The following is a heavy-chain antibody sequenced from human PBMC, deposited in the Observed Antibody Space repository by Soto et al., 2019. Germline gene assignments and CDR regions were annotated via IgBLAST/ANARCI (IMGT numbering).Heavy chain of an antibody. CDR2: INPTSGAT. V-gene: IGHV1-2*02. CDR3: TRDPDYGDYWGYFFDY. J-gene: IGHJ4*02. D-gene: IGHD4-17*01. Sequence: QVQLVQSGAEVKKPGASVKVSCTTSGYTFAAFFIHWIRQAPGQGLEWMGWINPTSGATVSAQKFQDRVTMTRDTSISTAYMELRGLKSDDTAVYYCTRDPDYGDYWGYFFDYWGQGTPVSVSS. CDR1: GYTFAAFF.